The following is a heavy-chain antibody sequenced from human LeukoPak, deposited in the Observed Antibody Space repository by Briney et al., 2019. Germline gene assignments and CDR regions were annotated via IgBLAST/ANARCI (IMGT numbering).Heavy chain of an antibody. Sequence: PSETLSLTCAVSGYSISSGYYWGWIRQPPGKGLEWIGSIYHSGSTNYNPSLKSRVTMSVDTSKNQFSLKLSSVTAADTAVYYCARGGVYSNYWGQGTLVTVSS. CDR1: GYSISSGYY. CDR3: ARGGVYSNY. CDR2: IYHSGST. D-gene: IGHD6-13*01. V-gene: IGHV4-38-2*01. J-gene: IGHJ4*02.